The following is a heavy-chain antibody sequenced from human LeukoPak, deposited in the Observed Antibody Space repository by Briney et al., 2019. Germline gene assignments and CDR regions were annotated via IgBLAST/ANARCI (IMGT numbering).Heavy chain of an antibody. V-gene: IGHV3-49*04. J-gene: IGHJ1*01. D-gene: IGHD3-3*02. CDR3: TRHISSISGETEYFQH. CDR1: GFTFGDYA. CDR2: TRSKAYGGTT. Sequence: GRSLRLSCTASGFTFGDYAMSWVRQAPGKGLEWVGFTRSKAYGGTTEYAASVKGRFTISRDDSKSIAYLQMNSLKTEDTAVYYCTRHISSISGETEYFQHWGQGTLVTVSS.